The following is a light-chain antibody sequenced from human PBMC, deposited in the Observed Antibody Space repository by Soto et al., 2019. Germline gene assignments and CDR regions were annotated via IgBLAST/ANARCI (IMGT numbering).Light chain of an antibody. CDR1: QGIRND. CDR3: LQHNSYPLT. CDR2: AAS. Sequence: DLPMTQSPSSLSASVGDIVTITCRSSQGIRNDLDWYQQKPGKAPKRLIYAASSLQSGVPSRFSGSGSGTEFTLTISSLQPEDFATYYCLQHNSYPLTFGGGTKVEIK. V-gene: IGKV1-17*01. J-gene: IGKJ4*01.